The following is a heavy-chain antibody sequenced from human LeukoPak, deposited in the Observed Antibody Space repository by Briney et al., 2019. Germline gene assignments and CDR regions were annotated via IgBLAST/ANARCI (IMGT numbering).Heavy chain of an antibody. CDR1: GFTFSNYW. Sequence: GWSLRLSCAASGFTFSNYWMHWVRQVPGKGLVWVSRINDDGSATFYADSVKGRFTISRDNSKNTLYLQMNSLRAEDTAVYYCARRAGDYSHPYDYWGQGTLVTVSS. J-gene: IGHJ4*02. V-gene: IGHV3-74*01. CDR2: INDDGSAT. D-gene: IGHD3-22*01. CDR3: ARRAGDYSHPYDY.